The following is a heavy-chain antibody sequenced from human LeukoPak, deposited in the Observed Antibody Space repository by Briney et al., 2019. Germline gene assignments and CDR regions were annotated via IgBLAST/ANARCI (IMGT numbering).Heavy chain of an antibody. J-gene: IGHJ6*03. Sequence: GGSLRLSCAASGFTFSGSAMHWVRQASGKGLEWVGRIRSKANSYATAYAASVKGRFTISRDDSKNTAYLQMNSLRAEDTAVYYCARDPYNGYYGDDYYYYMDVWGKGTTVTISS. CDR1: GFTFSGSA. CDR2: IRSKANSYAT. D-gene: IGHD4-17*01. V-gene: IGHV3-73*01. CDR3: ARDPYNGYYGDDYYYYMDV.